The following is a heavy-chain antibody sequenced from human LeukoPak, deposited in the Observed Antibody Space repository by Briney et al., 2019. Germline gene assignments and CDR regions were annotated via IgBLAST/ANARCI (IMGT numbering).Heavy chain of an antibody. J-gene: IGHJ4*02. V-gene: IGHV4-39*01. CDR3: ARLLTILGTFDY. D-gene: IGHD3-9*01. CDR1: GGSISSSSYS. CDR2: IYYSGST. Sequence: SETLSLTCTVSGGSISSSSYSWGWIRQPPGKGLEWIGSIYYSGSTYYNPSLKSRVTISVDTSKNQFSLKLSSVTAADTAVYYCARLLTILGTFDYWGQGTLVTVSS.